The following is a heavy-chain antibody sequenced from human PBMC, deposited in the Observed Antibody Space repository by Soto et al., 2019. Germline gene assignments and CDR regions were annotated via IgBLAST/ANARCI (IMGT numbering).Heavy chain of an antibody. V-gene: IGHV1-18*01. Sequence: QVQLVQSGAEVKKPGASVKVSCKASGYTFTSYAISWVRQAPGQGLEWMGWISAYNGNTNYAQKHQGRVTMNTGTTTATATMEVRSNRSVDTAEYYCVSDSHPPSEWSLGTLVTGYS. CDR1: GYTFTSYA. CDR3: VSDSHPPSE. D-gene: IGHD3-3*01. J-gene: IGHJ4*02. CDR2: ISAYNGNT.